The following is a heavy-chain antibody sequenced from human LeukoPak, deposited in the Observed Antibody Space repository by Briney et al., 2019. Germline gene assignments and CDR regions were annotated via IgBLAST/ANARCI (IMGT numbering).Heavy chain of an antibody. D-gene: IGHD5-24*01. CDR2: IDPSDSYT. J-gene: IGHJ4*02. CDR3: ARHRDGCPDY. CDR1: GYSFTSYL. Sequence: GESLRISCKGSGYSFTSYLISWVRQTPGKGLEWMGRIDPSDSYTNYSPSFQGHVTISADKFISSAYLQWSSLKASDTAMYYCARHRDGCPDYWGQGTLVTVSS. V-gene: IGHV5-10-1*01.